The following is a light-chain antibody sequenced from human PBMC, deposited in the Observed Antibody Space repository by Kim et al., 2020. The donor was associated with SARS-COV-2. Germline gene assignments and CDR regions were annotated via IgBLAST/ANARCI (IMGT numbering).Light chain of an antibody. CDR3: QQYDSWPRT. V-gene: IGKV3-15*01. Sequence: VTPGKRAALSCRASQGVSSHFAWYQQRPGQVPRLLIYGASTRATGIPARFSGSGSGTEFILTISSLQSEDFAVYYCQQYDSWPRTFGQGTKVDIK. J-gene: IGKJ1*01. CDR2: GAS. CDR1: QGVSSH.